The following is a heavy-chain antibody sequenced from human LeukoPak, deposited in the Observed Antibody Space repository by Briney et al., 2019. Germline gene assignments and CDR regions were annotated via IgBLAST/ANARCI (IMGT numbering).Heavy chain of an antibody. V-gene: IGHV1-2*02. CDR2: INPNSGGT. D-gene: IGHD3-9*01. J-gene: IGHJ4*02. CDR3: ASNPNYDILTGWVY. CDR1: GYTFTGYY. Sequence: ASVKVSCKASGYTFTGYYMHWVRQAPGQGLEWMGCINPNSGGTNYAQKFQGRVTMTRDTSISTAYMELSRLRSDDTAVYYCASNPNYDILTGWVYWGQGTLLTVSS.